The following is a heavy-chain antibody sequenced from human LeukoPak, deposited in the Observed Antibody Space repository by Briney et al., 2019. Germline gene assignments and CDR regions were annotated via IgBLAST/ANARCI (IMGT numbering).Heavy chain of an antibody. CDR2: VSKDTVTK. CDR1: GFSLTHDA. J-gene: IGHJ4*02. V-gene: IGHV3-30*03. Sequence: GTSLRLSCAASGFSLTHDAIHWVRQAPGKGLEWVAVVSKDTVTKFYRDSVKGRFTVSTDSSKNTVYLQMIGLRSEDTAVYYCAGDRWRGAPDYFDCWGQGTLVTVS. CDR3: AGDRWRGAPDYFDC. D-gene: IGHD1-26*01.